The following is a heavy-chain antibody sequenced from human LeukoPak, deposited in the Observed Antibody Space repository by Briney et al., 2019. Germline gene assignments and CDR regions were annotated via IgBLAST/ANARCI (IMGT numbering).Heavy chain of an antibody. J-gene: IGHJ4*02. CDR3: ARARDGYNYSRQFDY. CDR1: GFTFSW. Sequence: GGSLRLSCAAYGFTFSWMHWVRQAPGKGLVWVSRINSDGSSTSYADSVKGRFTISRDNARNTLFLQMNSLRAEDTAVYYCARARDGYNYSRQFDYWGQGTLVTVSS. CDR2: INSDGSST. D-gene: IGHD5-24*01. V-gene: IGHV3-74*01.